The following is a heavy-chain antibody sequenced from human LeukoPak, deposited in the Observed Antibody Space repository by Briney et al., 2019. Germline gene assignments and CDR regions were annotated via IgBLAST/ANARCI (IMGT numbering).Heavy chain of an antibody. V-gene: IGHV4-34*01. J-gene: IGHJ6*03. Sequence: SETLSLTCAVYGGSFSGYYWSWIRQPPGKGLEWIGEINHSGSTNYNPSLKSRVTISVDTSKNQFSLKLSSVTAADTAVYYCARDLVGYCSSTSCPYYYYYYMDVWGKGTTVTISS. CDR1: GGSFSGYY. CDR2: INHSGST. CDR3: ARDLVGYCSSTSCPYYYYYYMDV. D-gene: IGHD2-2*01.